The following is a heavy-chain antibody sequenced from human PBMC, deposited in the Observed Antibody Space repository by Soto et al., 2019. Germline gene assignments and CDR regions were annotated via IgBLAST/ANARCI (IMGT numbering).Heavy chain of an antibody. J-gene: IGHJ4*02. CDR3: AKVAKSGVVIEYFDS. D-gene: IGHD3-3*01. Sequence: GGSLRLSCVASGFTFDTDAVNWVRQAPGKGLEWVSAIGSSGSTYYADSVKGRFTISRDTPKKTLYLQMNSLRVEDTAKYYCAKVAKSGVVIEYFDSWGQGSLVTVSS. V-gene: IGHV3-23*01. CDR2: IGSSGST. CDR1: GFTFDTDA.